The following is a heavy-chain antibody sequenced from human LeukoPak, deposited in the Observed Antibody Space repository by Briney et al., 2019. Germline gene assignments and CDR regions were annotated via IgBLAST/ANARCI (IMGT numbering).Heavy chain of an antibody. Sequence: GGSLRLSCAASGSTFSSYAMHWVRQAPGKGLEWVAVISYDGSNKYYADSVKGRFTISRDNSKNTLYLQMNSLRAEDTAVYYCARGDRVGVTTGHFDYWGQGTLVTVSS. CDR2: ISYDGSNK. CDR3: ARGDRVGVTTGHFDY. V-gene: IGHV3-30-3*01. CDR1: GSTFSSYA. D-gene: IGHD1-26*01. J-gene: IGHJ4*02.